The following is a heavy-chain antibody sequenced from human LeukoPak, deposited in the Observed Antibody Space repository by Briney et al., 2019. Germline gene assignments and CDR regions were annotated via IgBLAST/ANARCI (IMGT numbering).Heavy chain of an antibody. V-gene: IGHV4-39*07. Sequence: PSETLSLTCTVSGGSVTSTPYYWGWIRQPPEKGLEWIGSIYYSGSTYYNPSLKSRVSISVDTSKNQVSLKLISVTAADTAVYYCARAVFEYAFDIWGQGTMVTVSS. CDR1: GGSVTSTPYY. CDR3: ARAVFEYAFDI. J-gene: IGHJ3*02. D-gene: IGHD3-16*01. CDR2: IYYSGST.